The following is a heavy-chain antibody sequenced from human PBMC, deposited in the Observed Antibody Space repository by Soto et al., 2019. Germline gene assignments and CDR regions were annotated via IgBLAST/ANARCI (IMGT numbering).Heavy chain of an antibody. D-gene: IGHD2-8*01. CDR3: ARPPLPGCINAVCYPFDY. CDR2: INPSGGST. Sequence: QVQLVQSGAEVKKPGASVKVSCKASGYTFTDYYIHWVRQAPGQGLEWMGMINPSGGSTDYAQKFRGRVTMTRDTSTGTVYMELSSLRSEDTDVYYCARPPLPGCINAVCYPFDYWGQGTLVTVSS. V-gene: IGHV1-46*01. CDR1: GYTFTDYY. J-gene: IGHJ4*02.